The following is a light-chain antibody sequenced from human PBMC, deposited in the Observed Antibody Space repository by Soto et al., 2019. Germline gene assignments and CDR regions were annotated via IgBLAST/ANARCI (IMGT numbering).Light chain of an antibody. CDR1: SSDVGAYDY. J-gene: IGLJ3*02. CDR2: EVI. V-gene: IGLV2-14*01. CDR3: SSFGSSTTWL. Sequence: QSVLTQPASVSGSPGQSITISCTGTSSDVGAYDYVSWYQQHPGKAPKVIIFEVINRPSGVSNRCSGSKSGNMASLTISGLQAEDEADYYCSSFGSSTTWLFGGGTKLTVL.